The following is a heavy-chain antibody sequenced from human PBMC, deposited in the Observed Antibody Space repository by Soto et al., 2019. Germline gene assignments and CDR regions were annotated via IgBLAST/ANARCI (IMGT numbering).Heavy chain of an antibody. CDR2: IRSKAYGGTT. CDR1: GFTFGEYA. CDR3: TRDRLGYDILTGYQTFDY. J-gene: IGHJ4*02. D-gene: IGHD3-9*01. Sequence: GGSLRLSCTASGFTFGEYAMSWFRQAPGKGLEWVGFIRSKAYGGTTEYAASVKGRFTISRDDSKSIAYLQMNSLKTEDTAVYYCTRDRLGYDILTGYQTFDYWGQGT. V-gene: IGHV3-49*03.